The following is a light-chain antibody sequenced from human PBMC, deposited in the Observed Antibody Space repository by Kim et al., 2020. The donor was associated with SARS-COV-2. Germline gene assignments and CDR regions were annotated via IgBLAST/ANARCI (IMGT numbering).Light chain of an antibody. CDR3: SSYTSSNTWV. J-gene: IGLJ3*02. V-gene: IGLV2-14*03. Sequence: GQSITSSCTGTGSDIGTYNYVSWCQQHPDIAPKLMVYDVTKRPSGVSDRFSGSKSGNTASLTISGLQAEDEAHYYCSSYTSSNTWVFGGGTQLTVL. CDR2: DVT. CDR1: GSDIGTYNY.